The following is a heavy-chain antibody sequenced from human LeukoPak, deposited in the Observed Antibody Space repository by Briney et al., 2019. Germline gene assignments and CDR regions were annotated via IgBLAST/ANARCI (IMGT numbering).Heavy chain of an antibody. J-gene: IGHJ6*02. CDR3: AREKVRQSGMDV. V-gene: IGHV1-2*06. Sequence: ASVKVSCKASGYTSTGYYMHWVRQAPGQGLEWMGRINPNGGGTNYAQKFQGRVTMTRDTSISTAYMELSRLRSDDTAVYYCAREKVRQSGMDVWGQGTTVTVSS. CDR1: GYTSTGYY. CDR2: INPNGGGT. D-gene: IGHD2-2*01.